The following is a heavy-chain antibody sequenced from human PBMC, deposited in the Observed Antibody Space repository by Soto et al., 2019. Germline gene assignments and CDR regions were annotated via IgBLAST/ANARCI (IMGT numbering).Heavy chain of an antibody. J-gene: IGHJ5*02. CDR1: GYSFAAYW. CDR3: ARALSIDGDWFDP. Sequence: PGESLKISCNGSGYSFAAYWITWVRQMPGKGLEWMGTMDPSDSRTKYSPSFQGHVTISTDKSINTAYLQWTSPEASDTATYFCARALSIDGDWFDPWGQGTLVTVSS. CDR2: MDPSDSRT. D-gene: IGHD1-26*01. V-gene: IGHV5-10-1*01.